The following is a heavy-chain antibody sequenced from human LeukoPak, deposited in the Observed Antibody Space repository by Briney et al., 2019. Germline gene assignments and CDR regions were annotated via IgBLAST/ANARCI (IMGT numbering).Heavy chain of an antibody. CDR2: IIPIFGTA. CDR1: GGTFSSYA. D-gene: IGHD3-22*01. CDR3: TYSNYYDSSGYRFDY. Sequence: SVKVSCKASGGTFSSYAISWVRQAPGQGLEWMGGIIPIFGTANHAQKFQGRVTITTDESTSTAYMELSSLRSEDTAVYYCTYSNYYDSSGYRFDYWGQGTLVTVSS. J-gene: IGHJ4*02. V-gene: IGHV1-69*05.